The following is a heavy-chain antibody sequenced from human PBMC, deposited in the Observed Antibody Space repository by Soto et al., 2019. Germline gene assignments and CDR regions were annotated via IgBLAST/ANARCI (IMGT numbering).Heavy chain of an antibody. CDR1: GYTFFKYF. CDR2: INPSRGSA. D-gene: IGHD1-7*01. J-gene: IGHJ3*01. V-gene: IGHV1-46*01. Sequence: AAVKVSCKASGYTFFKYFIHWVRQAPGQGLEWIGIINPSRGSATYGPIFQGRVSLTTDMPTSTVYMELSSLRSEDTAIYYCARPLIGNTIDLWGQGTSVTVSS. CDR3: ARPLIGNTIDL.